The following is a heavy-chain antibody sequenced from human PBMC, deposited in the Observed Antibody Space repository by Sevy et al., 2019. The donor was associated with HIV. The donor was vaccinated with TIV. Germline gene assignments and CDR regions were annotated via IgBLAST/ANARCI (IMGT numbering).Heavy chain of an antibody. CDR3: AGANAGGRGYS. V-gene: IGHV4-59*08. CDR2: IYYNGHI. J-gene: IGHJ4*02. CDR1: GGSITSLY. D-gene: IGHD3-10*01. Sequence: SETLSLTCTVSGGSITSLYWNWIRQPPGKGLEWIANIYYNGHINYNPSPKSRVTLSLDTSKNQFSLRLSSVTAADTAMDYCAGANAGGRGYSWGQGTLVTVSS.